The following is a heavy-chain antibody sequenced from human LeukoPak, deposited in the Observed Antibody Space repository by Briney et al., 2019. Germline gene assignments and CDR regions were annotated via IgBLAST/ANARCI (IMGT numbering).Heavy chain of an antibody. J-gene: IGHJ4*02. CDR1: GFTFSSYS. V-gene: IGHV3-48*04. Sequence: GGSLRLSCAASGFTFSSYSMNWVRQAPGKGLEWVSYISSSGSTIYYADSVKGRFTISRDNAKNSLYLQMNSLRAEDTAVYYCARDLGIAEAEIDYWGQGTLVTVSS. CDR3: ARDLGIAEAEIDY. D-gene: IGHD6-19*01. CDR2: ISSSGSTI.